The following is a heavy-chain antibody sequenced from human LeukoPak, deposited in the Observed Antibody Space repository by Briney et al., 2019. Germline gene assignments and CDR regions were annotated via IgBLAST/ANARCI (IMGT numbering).Heavy chain of an antibody. CDR2: SSSSGSST. D-gene: IGHD6-25*01. Sequence: GGSLRLSCAASGFSFSDYYMNWIRQAPGKGLEWVSYSSSSGSSTYYADSVKGRFTISRDYAKNALFLQMNSLRAEDAAVYYCTAAPNTTPGSLGHWGQGTLVTVSS. V-gene: IGHV3-11*01. CDR1: GFSFSDYY. CDR3: TAAPNTTPGSLGH. J-gene: IGHJ4*02.